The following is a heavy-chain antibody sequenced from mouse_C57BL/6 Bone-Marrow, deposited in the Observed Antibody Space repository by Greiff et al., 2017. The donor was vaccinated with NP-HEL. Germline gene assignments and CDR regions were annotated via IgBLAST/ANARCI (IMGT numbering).Heavy chain of an antibody. D-gene: IGHD1-1*01. J-gene: IGHJ4*01. V-gene: IGHV1-82*01. CDR3: ARPPLTVVATDYAMDY. CDR2: IYPGDGDT. Sequence: VQLHQSGPELVKPGASVKISCKASGYAFSSSWMNWVKQRPGKGLEWIGRIYPGDGDTNYNGKFKGKATLTADKSSSTAYMQLSSLTSEDSAVYFCARPPLTVVATDYAMDYWGQGTSVTVSS. CDR1: GYAFSSSW.